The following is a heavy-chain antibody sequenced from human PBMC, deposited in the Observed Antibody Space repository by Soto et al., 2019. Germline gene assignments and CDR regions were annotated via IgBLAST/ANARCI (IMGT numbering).Heavy chain of an antibody. CDR2: FDPEDGET. Sequence: QVQLVQSGAEVKKPGASGQVSCKVSGYTLTELSMHWVRQAPGKGIEWMGGFDPEDGETIYAQKFQGRVTMTEDTSTDTAYMELSILISEDTAVYYCATVRMGQLERRMAFWGQGTLVTVSS. V-gene: IGHV1-24*01. CDR3: ATVRMGQLERRMAF. D-gene: IGHD1-1*01. J-gene: IGHJ4*02. CDR1: GYTLTELS.